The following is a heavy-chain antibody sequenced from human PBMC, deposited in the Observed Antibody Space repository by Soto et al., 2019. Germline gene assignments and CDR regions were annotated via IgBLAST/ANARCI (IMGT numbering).Heavy chain of an antibody. CDR2: IYYSGST. Sequence: SETLSLTCTVSGGSISSGGYYWSWIRQHPGKGLEWIGYIYYSGSTYYNPSLKSRVTISVDTSKNQFSLKLSSVTAADTAVYYCARAKRFGELPSYYFDYWGQGTLVTVSS. CDR3: ARAKRFGELPSYYFDY. D-gene: IGHD3-10*01. J-gene: IGHJ4*02. V-gene: IGHV4-31*03. CDR1: GGSISSGGYY.